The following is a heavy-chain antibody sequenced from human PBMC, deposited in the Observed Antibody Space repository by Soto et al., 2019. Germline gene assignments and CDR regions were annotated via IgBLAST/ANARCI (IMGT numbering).Heavy chain of an antibody. CDR3: AKAPDFWSGYGHHFDY. J-gene: IGHJ4*02. Sequence: SLRLSCAASGFTFDDYAMHWVRQAPGKGLEWVSGISWNSGSIGYADSVKGRFTISRDNAKNSLYLQMNSLRAEDTALYYCAKAPDFWSGYGHHFDYWGQGTPVTVSS. CDR1: GFTFDDYA. D-gene: IGHD3-3*01. CDR2: ISWNSGSI. V-gene: IGHV3-9*01.